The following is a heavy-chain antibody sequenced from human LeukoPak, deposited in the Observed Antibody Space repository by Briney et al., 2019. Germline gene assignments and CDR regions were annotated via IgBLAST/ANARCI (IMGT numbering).Heavy chain of an antibody. V-gene: IGHV3-33*01. D-gene: IGHD3-22*01. CDR1: GFSFSYYG. Sequence: GGPLRLSCAASGFSFSYYGMHWVRQAPGKGLEWVAVIWYDGSNKNYADSVKGRFTISRDNSMNTLYLQMNSLRGEDTALYYCARARDNYDNSGFSALEYWGQGTLVTVSS. J-gene: IGHJ4*02. CDR3: ARARDNYDNSGFSALEY. CDR2: IWYDGSNK.